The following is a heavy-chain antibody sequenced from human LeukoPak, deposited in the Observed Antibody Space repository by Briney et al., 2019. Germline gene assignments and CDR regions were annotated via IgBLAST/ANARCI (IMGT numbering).Heavy chain of an antibody. V-gene: IGHV4-30-4*01. CDR2: IYYSGST. D-gene: IGHD3-10*01. CDR1: GGSISSGDYY. CDR3: ARDRVVTMVRGVIPRRYYGMDV. J-gene: IGHJ6*04. Sequence: SQTLSLTCTVSGGSISSGDYYWSWIRQPPGKGLEWIGYIYYSGSTYYNPSLKGRVTISVDTFKNQFSLKLSSVTAADTAVYYCARDRVVTMVRGVIPRRYYGMDVWGKGTTVTVSS.